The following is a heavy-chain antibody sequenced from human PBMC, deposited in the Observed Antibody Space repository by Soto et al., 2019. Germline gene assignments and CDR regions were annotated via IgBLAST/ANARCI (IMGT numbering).Heavy chain of an antibody. Sequence: QVQLVESGGGVVQPGRSLRLSCAASGFTFSSYGMHWVRQAPGKGLDWVAVIWYDGSNKYYPDSVKGRFTISRDNSKNTLDLQMNSLRADDTAVYYCVRDEGIGVNYFYYGMDVWGPGTTVTVSS. CDR3: VRDEGIGVNYFYYGMDV. V-gene: IGHV3-33*01. D-gene: IGHD3-10*01. CDR2: IWYDGSNK. J-gene: IGHJ6*02. CDR1: GFTFSSYG.